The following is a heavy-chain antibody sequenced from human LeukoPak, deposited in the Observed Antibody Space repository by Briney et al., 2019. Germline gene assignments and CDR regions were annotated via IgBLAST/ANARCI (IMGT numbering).Heavy chain of an antibody. CDR1: GLTFSSYS. CDR2: IRGDTTET. D-gene: IGHD3-3*01. V-gene: IGHV3-21*01. J-gene: IGHJ4*02. Sequence: GGSLRLSCEGSGLTFSSYSMIWVRQAPGKGLEWVSSIRGDTTETRHADSLMGRFTLSADNATKSLYLQMNSLRAEDTAVYYCARGHFGVVLYYWGQGTLVTVSS. CDR3: ARGHFGVVLYY.